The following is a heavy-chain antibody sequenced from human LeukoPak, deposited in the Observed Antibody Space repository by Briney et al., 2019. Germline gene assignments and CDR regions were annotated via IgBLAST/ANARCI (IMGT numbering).Heavy chain of an antibody. V-gene: IGHV1-46*01. CDR3: ARDRRIVVVPAAIDMNWYFDL. J-gene: IGHJ2*01. CDR1: GYTFTSYY. Sequence: ASVKVSCKASGYTFTSYYMHWVRQAPGQGLEWMGIINPSGGSTSYAQKFQGRVTMTRDTSTSTVYMELSSLRSEDTAVYYCARDRRIVVVPAAIDMNWYFDLWGRGTLVTVSS. D-gene: IGHD2-2*01. CDR2: INPSGGST.